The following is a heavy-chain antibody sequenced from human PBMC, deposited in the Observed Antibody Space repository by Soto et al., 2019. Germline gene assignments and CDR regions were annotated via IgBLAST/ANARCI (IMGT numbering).Heavy chain of an antibody. CDR1: GYSFTSYW. V-gene: IGHV5-51*01. Sequence: PGESRKISCQGSGYSFTSYWIGWVRQMPGKGLELMGIIYPGDSDTRYSPSFQGQVTISADKSIRTAYLQWSSLKASDTAMYYCARVAFMITFGGVIVNDAFDIWGQGTMVNVSS. CDR3: ARVAFMITFGGVIVNDAFDI. CDR2: IYPGDSDT. D-gene: IGHD3-16*02. J-gene: IGHJ3*02.